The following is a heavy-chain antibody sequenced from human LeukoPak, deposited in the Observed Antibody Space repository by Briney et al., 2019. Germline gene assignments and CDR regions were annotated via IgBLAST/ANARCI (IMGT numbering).Heavy chain of an antibody. CDR2: FDPEDGET. V-gene: IGHV1-24*01. CDR3: ARGVSRLGYCSGGSCMAGGY. Sequence: ASVKVSCKVSGYTLTELSMHWVRQAPGKGLEWMGGFDPEDGETIYAQKFQGRVTMTEDTSTDTAYMELSSLRSDDTAVYYCARGVSRLGYCSGGSCMAGGYWGQGTLVTVSS. J-gene: IGHJ4*02. D-gene: IGHD2-15*01. CDR1: GYTLTELS.